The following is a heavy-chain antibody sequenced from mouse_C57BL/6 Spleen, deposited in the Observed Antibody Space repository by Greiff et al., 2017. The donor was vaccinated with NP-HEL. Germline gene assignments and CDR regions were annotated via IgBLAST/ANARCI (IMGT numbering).Heavy chain of an antibody. CDR1: GYTFTSYW. CDR2: IDPSDSYT. V-gene: IGHV1-50*01. J-gene: IGHJ2*01. Sequence: VQLQQPGAELVKPGASVKLSCKASGYTFTSYWMQWVKQRPGQGLEWIGEIDPSDSYTNYNQKFKGKATLTVDTSSSTAYMQLSSLTSEDSAVYYCARWGSYGSSYPDYWGQGTTLTVSS. CDR3: ARWGSYGSSYPDY. D-gene: IGHD1-1*01.